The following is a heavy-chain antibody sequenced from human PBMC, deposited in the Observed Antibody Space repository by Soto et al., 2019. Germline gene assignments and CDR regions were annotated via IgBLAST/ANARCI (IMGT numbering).Heavy chain of an antibody. CDR2: ISYDGSNK. CDR1: GFTFSSYA. CDR3: ARDLFRDIVVVPAAMARTGY. J-gene: IGHJ4*02. D-gene: IGHD2-2*01. V-gene: IGHV3-30-3*01. Sequence: QVQLVESGGGVVQPGRSLRLSCAASGFTFSSYAMHWVRQAPGKGLEWVAVISYDGSNKYYADSVKGRFTISRDNSKNTRYLQMNSLRAEDTAVYYCARDLFRDIVVVPAAMARTGYWGQGTLVTVSS.